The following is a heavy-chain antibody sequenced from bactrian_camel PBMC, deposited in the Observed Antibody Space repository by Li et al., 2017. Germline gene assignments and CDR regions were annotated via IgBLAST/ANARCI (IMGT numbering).Heavy chain of an antibody. D-gene: IGHD4*01. CDR2: IWTGGSDS. CDR1: GYTYTGKC. J-gene: IGHJ4*01. CDR3: AAELRPDYALQVRNRLRPNGYNR. V-gene: IGHV3S1*01. Sequence: VQLVESGGGSVQAGGSLRLSCEHSGYTYTGKCMGWFRQAPGKDREGVATIWTGGSDSYYADSVKDRFTISQDRAKYAVYLQMDSLKPEDSGMYYCAAELRPDYALQVRNRLRPNGYNRWGRGTQVTVS.